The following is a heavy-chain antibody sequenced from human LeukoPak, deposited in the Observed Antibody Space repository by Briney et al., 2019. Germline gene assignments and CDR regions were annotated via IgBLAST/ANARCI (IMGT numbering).Heavy chain of an antibody. V-gene: IGHV3-23*01. J-gene: IGHJ4*02. Sequence: GGSLRLSCAASGFSFSSYAMIWVRQTPGKGLECVSAISGSGITTYYADSVKGRFTIPRDNSKNTLYLQMNSLRAGDTAVYYCAKSGLRYFDWLLSFDYWGQGTLVTVSS. CDR3: AKSGLRYFDWLLSFDY. D-gene: IGHD3-9*01. CDR2: ISGSGITT. CDR1: GFSFSSYA.